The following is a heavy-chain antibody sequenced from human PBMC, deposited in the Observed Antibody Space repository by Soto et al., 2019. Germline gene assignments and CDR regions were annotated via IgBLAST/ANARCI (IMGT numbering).Heavy chain of an antibody. CDR2: MNPNSGNT. D-gene: IGHD3-3*01. CDR1: GYTFTSYD. J-gene: IGHJ6*02. Sequence: QVQLVQSGAEVKKPGASVKVSCKASGYTFTSYDINWVRQATGQGLEWMGWMNPNSGNTGYAQKFQGRVTMTRNTSISTAYMELSSLRSEDTAVYYCAGGEFLEWLLYGGYYYYGMDVWGQGPTVTVSS. V-gene: IGHV1-8*01. CDR3: AGGEFLEWLLYGGYYYYGMDV.